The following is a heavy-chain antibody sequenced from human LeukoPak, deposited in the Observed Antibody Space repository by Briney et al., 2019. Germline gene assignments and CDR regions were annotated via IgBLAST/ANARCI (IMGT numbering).Heavy chain of an antibody. V-gene: IGHV1-8*01. CDR1: GYTFTSYD. CDR2: MNPNSGNT. CDR3: ARGQRLSGNYFLGGQ. Sequence: GASVKVSCKASGYTFTSYDINWVRQATGQGLEWMGWMNPNSGNTGYTQKFQARVIMTRNTSISTAYMELSSLKSEDTAVYYCARGQRLSGNYFLGGQWGQGTLVTVSS. D-gene: IGHD1-26*01. J-gene: IGHJ4*02.